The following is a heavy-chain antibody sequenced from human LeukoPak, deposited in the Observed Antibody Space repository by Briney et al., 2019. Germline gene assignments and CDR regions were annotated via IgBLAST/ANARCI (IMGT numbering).Heavy chain of an antibody. Sequence: GGSLRLSCAASGFTFSDYHMSWIRQAPGKGLEWVSAISGSGGSTYYADSVKGRFTISRDNSKNTLYLQMNSLRAEDTAVYYCAKSGYPVKADAFDIWGQGTMVTVSS. CDR2: ISGSGGST. J-gene: IGHJ3*02. D-gene: IGHD5-18*01. CDR3: AKSGYPVKADAFDI. V-gene: IGHV3-23*01. CDR1: GFTFSDYH.